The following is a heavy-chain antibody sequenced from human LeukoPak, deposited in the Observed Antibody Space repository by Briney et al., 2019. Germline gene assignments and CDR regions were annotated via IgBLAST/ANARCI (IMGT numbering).Heavy chain of an antibody. CDR2: IYVSGST. CDR1: VGSISSYY. CDR3: ARDLRLGGWNDAFDI. D-gene: IGHD3-16*01. J-gene: IGHJ3*02. Sequence: KASETLSLTCTVSVGSISSYYWSWIRHPAGKGLEWIGRIYVSGSTNYNPSLKSRVTMSVDTSKNQFSLKLSSVTAADTAVYYCARDLRLGGWNDAFDIWGQGTMVTVSS. V-gene: IGHV4-4*07.